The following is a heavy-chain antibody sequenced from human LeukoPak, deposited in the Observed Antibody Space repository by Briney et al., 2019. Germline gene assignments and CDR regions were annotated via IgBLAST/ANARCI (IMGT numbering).Heavy chain of an antibody. V-gene: IGHV3-30*18. D-gene: IGHD2-2*01. CDR1: GFTFSSYD. CDR3: ANLPSY. CDR2: ISYDGSNK. J-gene: IGHJ4*02. Sequence: GGSLRLSCAASGFTFSSYDIHWVRQAPGKGLEWVAVISYDGSNKFYADSVKGRFTISRDNSKNTLSLQMNSLRAEDAAVYYCANLPSYWGQGTLVTVSS.